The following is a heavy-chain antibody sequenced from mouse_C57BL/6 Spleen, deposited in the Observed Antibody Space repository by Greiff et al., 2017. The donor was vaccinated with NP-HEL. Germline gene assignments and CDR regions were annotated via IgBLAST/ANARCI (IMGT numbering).Heavy chain of an antibody. CDR3: ARQRELDY. V-gene: IGHV5-6*02. J-gene: IGHJ2*01. CDR2: ISSGGSYT. CDR1: GFTFSSYG. Sequence: DVKLVESGGDLVKPGGSLKLSCAASGFTFSSYGMSWVRQTPDKRLEWVATISSGGSYTYYPDSVKGRFTISRDNAKNTLYLQMSSLKSEDTAMYYCARQRELDYWGQGTTLTVSS.